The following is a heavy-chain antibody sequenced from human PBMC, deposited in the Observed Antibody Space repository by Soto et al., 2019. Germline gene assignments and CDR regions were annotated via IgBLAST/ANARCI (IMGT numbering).Heavy chain of an antibody. CDR1: GGTFSSYA. Sequence: ASVKVSCKASGGTFSSYAISWVRQAPGQGLEWMGGIIPIFGTANYAQKFQGRVTITADESTSTAYMELSSLRSEDTAVYYCARGRGVTRSPYYYYGMDVWGQGTTVTVSS. V-gene: IGHV1-69*13. D-gene: IGHD4-4*01. CDR3: ARGRGVTRSPYYYYGMDV. CDR2: IIPIFGTA. J-gene: IGHJ6*02.